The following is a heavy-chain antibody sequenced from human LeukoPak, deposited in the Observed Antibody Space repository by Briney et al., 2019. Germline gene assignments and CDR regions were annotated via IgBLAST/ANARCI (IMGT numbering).Heavy chain of an antibody. CDR2: ISGSGGST. V-gene: IGHV3-23*01. CDR1: GFTFSSYA. J-gene: IGHJ4*02. CDR3: AKGSTITMIVVVINHYFDY. Sequence: GGSLRLSCAASGFTFSSYAMSWVRQAPGKELEWVSAISGSGGSTYYADSVKGRFTISRDNSKNTLYLQMNSLRAEDTAVYYCAKGSTITMIVVVINHYFDYWGQGTLVTVSS. D-gene: IGHD3-22*01.